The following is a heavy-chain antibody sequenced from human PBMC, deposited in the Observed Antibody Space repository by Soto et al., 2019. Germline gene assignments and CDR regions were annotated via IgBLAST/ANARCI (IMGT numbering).Heavy chain of an antibody. D-gene: IGHD3-16*02. CDR1: GYTFTSYG. V-gene: IGHV1-18*01. CDR3: ARSKEAAYYDYIWGSYRQFDY. CDR2: ISAYNGNT. J-gene: IGHJ4*02. Sequence: ASVKVSSKASGYTFTSYGISWVRQAPGQGLEWMGWISAYNGNTNYAQKLQGRVTMTTDTSTSTAYMELRSLRSDDTAVYYCARSKEAAYYDYIWGSYRQFDYWGQGTLVTVSS.